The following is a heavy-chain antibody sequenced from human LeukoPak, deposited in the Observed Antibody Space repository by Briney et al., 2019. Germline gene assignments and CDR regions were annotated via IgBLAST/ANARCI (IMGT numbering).Heavy chain of an antibody. D-gene: IGHD2-2*01. V-gene: IGHV3-11*01. J-gene: IGHJ4*02. CDR1: GFTFSEYH. Sequence: GGSLRLSCAASGFTFSEYHMSWIRQAPGKGLEWVSCIVNSGDTKYQADSVKGRFTISRDNAKNTLYLQMNSLRAEDTAVYYCAKHSLPRSSTTFDYWGQGTLVTVSS. CDR3: AKHSLPRSSTTFDY. CDR2: IVNSGDTK.